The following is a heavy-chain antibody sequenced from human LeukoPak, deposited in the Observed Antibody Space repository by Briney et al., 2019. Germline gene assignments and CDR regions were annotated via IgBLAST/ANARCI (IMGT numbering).Heavy chain of an antibody. D-gene: IGHD5-18*01. CDR2: INHSGST. V-gene: IGHV4-34*01. Sequence: SETLSLTCAVYGGSFSGYYWSWIRQPPGKGLEWIGEINHSGSTNYNPSLKSRVTISVDTSKNQFSLKLSSVTAADTAVYYCARSSWFGYSYGYWYWGQGTLVTVSS. CDR3: ARSSWFGYSYGYWY. J-gene: IGHJ4*02. CDR1: GGSFSGYY.